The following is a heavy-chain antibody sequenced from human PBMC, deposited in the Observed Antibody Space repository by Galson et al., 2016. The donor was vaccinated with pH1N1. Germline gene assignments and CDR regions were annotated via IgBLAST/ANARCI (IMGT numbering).Heavy chain of an antibody. CDR1: GYTLSQIS. CDR3: ATDLYFYGSLRKLYFDY. D-gene: IGHD3-10*01. CDR2: FDPQDGET. V-gene: IGHV1-24*01. Sequence: SVKVSCKVSGYTLSQISIHWVRQAPGKGLEWMGGFDPQDGETIYAQKFQGRVSMTEDTATDTAYMEMSSLRSDDTAVYYCATDLYFYGSLRKLYFDYWGQGPLVTVS. J-gene: IGHJ4*02.